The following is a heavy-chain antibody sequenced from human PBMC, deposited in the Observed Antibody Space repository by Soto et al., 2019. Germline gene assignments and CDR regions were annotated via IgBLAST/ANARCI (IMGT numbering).Heavy chain of an antibody. J-gene: IGHJ4*02. D-gene: IGHD3-22*01. CDR2: IYYSGST. CDR1: GGSISSYY. V-gene: IGHV4-59*01. Sequence: PSETLSLTCTVSGGSISSYYWSWIRQPPGKGLEWIGYIYYSGSTNYNPSLKSRFTISVDTSNNQFSLKLSSVTAADTAVYYGARASFSGYSPFDYWGQGTLVTVSS. CDR3: ARASFSGYSPFDY.